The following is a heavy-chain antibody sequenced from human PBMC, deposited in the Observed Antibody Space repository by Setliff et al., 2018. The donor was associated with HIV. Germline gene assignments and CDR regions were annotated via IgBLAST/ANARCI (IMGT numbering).Heavy chain of an antibody. CDR1: GFTVSSNY. D-gene: IGHD6-13*01. CDR3: ARGQSNSWYVDN. V-gene: IGHV3-66*02. J-gene: IGHJ4*02. CDR2: IYSNANT. Sequence: GGSLRLSCAPSGFTVSSNYMTWVRQAPGKGLEWVSVIYSNANTLYADSVKGRFTSSRDNSKNTLYLQMNNLRAEDTAVYYCARGQSNSWYVDNWGQGTLVTVS.